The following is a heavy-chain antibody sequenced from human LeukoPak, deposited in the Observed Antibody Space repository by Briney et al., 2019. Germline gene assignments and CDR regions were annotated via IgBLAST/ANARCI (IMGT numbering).Heavy chain of an antibody. V-gene: IGHV3-23*01. CDR2: ISGSGGST. J-gene: IGHJ1*01. CDR1: GFTFSSYA. D-gene: IGHD4-17*01. Sequence: GGSLRLSCAASGFTFSSYAMSWVRQAPEKGLEWVSAISGSGGSTYYADSVKGRFTVSRDNSKNTLYLQMSSLRAEDTAVYYCAKENYGDSTGGRFQHWGQGTLVTVSS. CDR3: AKENYGDSTGGRFQH.